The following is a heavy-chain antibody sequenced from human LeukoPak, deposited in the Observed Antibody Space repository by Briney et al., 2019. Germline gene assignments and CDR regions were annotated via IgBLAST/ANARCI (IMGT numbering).Heavy chain of an antibody. J-gene: IGHJ4*02. Sequence: ASVKVSCKASGYTFTDYNIHWVRQAPGQGLEWMGWISPNTGGTKYAQEFQGRVTVTRDTSISTAYMELSRLRSDDTAVYYCARPVLRLSGAFEFWGQGTPVIVSS. CDR2: ISPNTGGT. CDR3: ARPVLRLSGAFEF. CDR1: GYTFTDYN. D-gene: IGHD3-16*01. V-gene: IGHV1-2*02.